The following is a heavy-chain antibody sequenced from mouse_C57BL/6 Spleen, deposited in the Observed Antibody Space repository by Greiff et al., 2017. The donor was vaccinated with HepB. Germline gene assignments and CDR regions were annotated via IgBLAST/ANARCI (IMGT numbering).Heavy chain of an antibody. J-gene: IGHJ1*03. CDR1: GFTFSDYG. Sequence: EVKVVESGGGLVKPGGSLKLSCAASGFTFSDYGIHWVRQAPEKGLEWVAYISSGSSTIYYADTVKGPFTISRDNAKNTLFLQMTSLRSEDTAMYYCARSFITTVVAHWYFDVWGTGTTVTVSS. CDR3: ARSFITTVVAHWYFDV. CDR2: ISSGSSTI. V-gene: IGHV5-17*01. D-gene: IGHD1-1*01.